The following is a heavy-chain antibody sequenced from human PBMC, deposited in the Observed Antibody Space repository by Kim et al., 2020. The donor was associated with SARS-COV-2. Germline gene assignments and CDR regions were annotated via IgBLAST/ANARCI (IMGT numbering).Heavy chain of an antibody. D-gene: IGHD2-15*01. Sequence: GGSLRLSCVASGFTFGDYTMHWVRQTPGKGLEWVAGISWNSGSIGYADSVKGRFTVSRDNVKNSLYLQMNSLRAEDTALYYCAKVMVGSCYDYWGQGTLVTVSS. CDR2: ISWNSGSI. CDR1: GFTFGDYT. J-gene: IGHJ4*02. CDR3: AKVMVGSCYDY. V-gene: IGHV3-9*01.